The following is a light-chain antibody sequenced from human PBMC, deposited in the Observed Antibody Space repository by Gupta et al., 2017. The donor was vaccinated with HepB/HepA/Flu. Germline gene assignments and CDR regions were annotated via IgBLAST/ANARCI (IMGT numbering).Light chain of an antibody. CDR2: WAS. V-gene: IGKV4-1*01. CDR1: QTALTSSNNENY. Sequence: DILMTPSPDSLAVSLGESATINCKSIQTALTSSNNENYLAWYQQKPGQPPKLLIYWASTRESGVPDRFSGSGSGTDFTLTISSLQDEDVAVYYCQQYDSTPLTFGQGTRLEIK. CDR3: QQYDSTPLT. J-gene: IGKJ1*01.